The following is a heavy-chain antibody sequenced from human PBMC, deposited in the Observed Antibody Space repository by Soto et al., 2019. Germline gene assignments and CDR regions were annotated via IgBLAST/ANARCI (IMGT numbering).Heavy chain of an antibody. CDR3: ARDGKVTIFGVVTRTPYGMDV. V-gene: IGHV1-46*01. Sequence: ASVKVSCKASGYTFISYYMHWVRQAPGQGLEWMGIINPSGGSTSYAQKFQGRVTMTRDTSTSTVYMELSSLRSEDTAVYYCARDGKVTIFGVVTRTPYGMDVWGQGTTVTVSS. CDR2: INPSGGST. J-gene: IGHJ6*02. D-gene: IGHD3-3*01. CDR1: GYTFISYY.